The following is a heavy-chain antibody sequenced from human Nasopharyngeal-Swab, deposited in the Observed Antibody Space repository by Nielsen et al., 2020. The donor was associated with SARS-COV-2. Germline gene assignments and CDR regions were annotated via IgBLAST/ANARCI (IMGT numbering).Heavy chain of an antibody. D-gene: IGHD1-1*01. CDR2: IWYDGSNK. J-gene: IGHJ4*02. CDR3: ARDEAGTANSGFDY. Sequence: GGSLRLSCAASGFTFDDYTMHWVRQAPGKGLEWVAVIWYDGSNKYYADSVKGRFTISRDNSKNTLYLQMNSLRAEDTAIYYCARDEAGTANSGFDYWGQGTLVTVSS. CDR1: GFTFDDYT. V-gene: IGHV3-33*08.